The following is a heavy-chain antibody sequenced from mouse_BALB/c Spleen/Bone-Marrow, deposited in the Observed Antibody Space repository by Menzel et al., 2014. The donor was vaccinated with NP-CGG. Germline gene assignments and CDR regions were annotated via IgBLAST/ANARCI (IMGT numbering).Heavy chain of an antibody. Sequence: VQLQQSGPGLVKPSQSLSLTCTVTGYSITSDYAWNWIRQFPGNKLEWMGYIGYSDSTSYNPSLKSRISITRDTSKNQFFLQLNSVTAEDTATYYCARSNYYCSSYCYFDYWGQGTTLTVSS. CDR3: ARSNYYCSSYCYFDY. CDR1: GYSITSDYA. D-gene: IGHD1-1*01. CDR2: IGYSDST. V-gene: IGHV3-2*02. J-gene: IGHJ2*01.